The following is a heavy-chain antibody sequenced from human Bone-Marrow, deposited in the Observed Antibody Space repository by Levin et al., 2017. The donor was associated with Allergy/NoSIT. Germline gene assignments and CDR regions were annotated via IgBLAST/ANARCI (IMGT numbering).Heavy chain of an antibody. CDR2: IRSKTYGGTT. J-gene: IGHJ4*02. CDR1: GFTFGDYG. D-gene: IGHD3-22*01. Sequence: PGESLKISCTASGFTFGDYGLSWVRQAPGKGLEWISFIRSKTYGGTTEYAASVNGRFIISRDDSKYITYLQMNSLKTEDTAVYYCTGDVYYYDSSGHLRTYFESWGQGTLVTVSS. CDR3: TGDVYYYDSSGHLRTYFES. V-gene: IGHV3-49*04.